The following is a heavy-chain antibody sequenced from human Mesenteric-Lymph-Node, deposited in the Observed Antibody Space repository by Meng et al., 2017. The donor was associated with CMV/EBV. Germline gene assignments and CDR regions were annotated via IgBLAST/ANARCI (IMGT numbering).Heavy chain of an antibody. CDR3: ARDSGLELNWFDP. V-gene: IGHV1-46*01. CDR1: GYTFTSYY. CDR2: INPSGGST. D-gene: IGHD1-7*01. J-gene: IGHJ5*02. Sequence: ASVKVSCKAFGYTFTSYYLHWVRQAPGQGLEWMGIINPSGGSTSYAQKFQGRVTMTRDKSTSTVYMELGSLRFEDTAVYYCARDSGLELNWFDPWGQGTLVTVSS.